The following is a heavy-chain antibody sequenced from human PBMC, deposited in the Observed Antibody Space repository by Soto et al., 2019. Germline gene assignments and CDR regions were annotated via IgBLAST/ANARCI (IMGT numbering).Heavy chain of an antibody. CDR3: AMVDVYVTPSPQDV. J-gene: IGHJ6*02. V-gene: IGHV1-18*01. Sequence: SXXXSCKASGYTFTRYGIGWARQAPGQGLEWMGWINTYNGXXNYAQNVQGRVTLTTDTSXSTAYMELRSLRSNDTAIYYCAMVDVYVTPSPQDVWGQGTTVIVSS. CDR1: GYTFTRYG. CDR2: INTYNGXX. D-gene: IGHD3-16*01.